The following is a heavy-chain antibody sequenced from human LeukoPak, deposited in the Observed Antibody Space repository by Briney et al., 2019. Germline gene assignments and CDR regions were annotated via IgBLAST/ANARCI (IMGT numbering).Heavy chain of an antibody. J-gene: IGHJ4*02. CDR1: GFTFSSYS. CDR3: ASYSSLDY. V-gene: IGHV3-21*04. CDR2: ISSSSSYI. Sequence: PGGSLRLSCAASGFTFSSYSMNWVRQAPGKGLEWVSSISSSSSYIYYADSVKGRFTISRDNSKNTLYLQMNSLRADDTAVYYCASYSSLDYWGQGALVTVSS. D-gene: IGHD3-22*01.